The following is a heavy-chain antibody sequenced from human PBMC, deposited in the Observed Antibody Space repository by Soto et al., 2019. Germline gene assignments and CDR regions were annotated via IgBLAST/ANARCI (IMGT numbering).Heavy chain of an antibody. D-gene: IGHD4-17*01. CDR2: ISTYNTNT. CDR1: GERFTTYG. V-gene: IGHV1-18*04. Sequence: QVQLVQSGAEVKNPGASVTVSCKASGERFTTYGISWVRQAPGQGLEWRGWISTYNTNTNYAPKFQGRLLLTTDTSTTTAHMELRSLRPDDTAVYYCARWAGQVRDYGGPFDCWGQGTLVTVSS. J-gene: IGHJ4*02. CDR3: ARWAGQVRDYGGPFDC.